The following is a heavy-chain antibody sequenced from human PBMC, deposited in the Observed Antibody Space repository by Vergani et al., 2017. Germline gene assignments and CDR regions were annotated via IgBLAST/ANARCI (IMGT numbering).Heavy chain of an antibody. CDR3: ARGPHYYDSSGSLNWFDP. V-gene: IGHV5-51*01. D-gene: IGHD3-22*01. CDR1: GYSFTSYW. CDR2: IYPGDSDT. J-gene: IGHJ5*02. Sequence: VQLVQSGAEVKKPGESLKISCKGSGYSFTSYWIGWVRQMPGKGLEWMGIIYPGDSDTRYSPSFQGQVTISADKSISTAYLQWSSLKASDTAMYYCARGPHYYDSSGSLNWFDPWGQGTLVTVSS.